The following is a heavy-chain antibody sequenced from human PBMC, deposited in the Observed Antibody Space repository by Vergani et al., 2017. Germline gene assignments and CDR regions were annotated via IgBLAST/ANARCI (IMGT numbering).Heavy chain of an antibody. V-gene: IGHV4-4*03. CDR2: IYSTGST. CDR1: GVSIKSGFW. CDR3: ARMGGYDEGDAFRIGYFDS. D-gene: IGHD3-22*01. Sequence: VQLQESGPGLVKPPGTLSLTCAVSGVSIKSGFWWNWVRQPPGKGLEWIGYIYSTGSTHHNPSLRRRINMSVDTSKNQFSLKLNSVTAADTAMYYCARMGGYDEGDAFRIGYFDSWGPGILVTVSS. J-gene: IGHJ4*02.